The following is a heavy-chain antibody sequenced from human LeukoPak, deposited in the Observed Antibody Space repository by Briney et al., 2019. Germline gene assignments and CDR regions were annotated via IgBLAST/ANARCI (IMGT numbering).Heavy chain of an antibody. CDR1: GLTFSNHA. CDR2: ILYDGRNK. Sequence: HPGGSLRLSCAASGLTFSNHAMHWVRQVPGKGLEWVAVILYDGRNKYYADSVKGRFTISRDNSKNTLYLQVNSLRAEDTAVYYCARPYYYDSSGPIEWGQGTLVTVSS. D-gene: IGHD3-22*01. J-gene: IGHJ4*02. V-gene: IGHV3-30*04. CDR3: ARPYYYDSSGPIE.